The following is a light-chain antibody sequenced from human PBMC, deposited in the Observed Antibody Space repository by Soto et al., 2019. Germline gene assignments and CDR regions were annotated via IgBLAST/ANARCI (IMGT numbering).Light chain of an antibody. CDR1: SSDVGGYNY. CDR3: SSYAGSNNLV. V-gene: IGLV2-8*01. Sequence: QSALTQPPSASGSPGQSVTISCTGTSSDVGGYNYVSWYQQHPGKAPKLMIYEGTERPSGVPDRVSGSKSGNTASLPVSGRQAECEVDYHFSSYAGSNNLVFGGGTKLAVL. CDR2: EGT. J-gene: IGLJ2*01.